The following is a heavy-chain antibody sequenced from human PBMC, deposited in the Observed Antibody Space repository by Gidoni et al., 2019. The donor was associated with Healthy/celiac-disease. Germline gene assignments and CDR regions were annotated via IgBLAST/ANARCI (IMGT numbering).Heavy chain of an antibody. V-gene: IGHV4-4*07. CDR2: IYTSGST. J-gene: IGHJ4*02. Sequence: QVQLQAPGPGLVKPSEALSLTCTVSGGSISSSYWGSIRQPAGKGLEWIWRIYTSGSTNSNPTLNSRVTMSVDTSKNQFSLKRSAVTAADTAVYYCARDAKWLSWGQGTLVTVSS. CDR1: GGSISSSY. D-gene: IGHD5-12*01. CDR3: ARDAKWLS.